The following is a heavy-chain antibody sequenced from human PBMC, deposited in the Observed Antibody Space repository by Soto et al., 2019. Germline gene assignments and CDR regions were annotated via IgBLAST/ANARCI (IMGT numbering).Heavy chain of an antibody. V-gene: IGHV4-39*01. D-gene: IGHD6-6*01. CDR1: GDSISSSPYY. CDR3: ARLSLNSSSSEPNYYYYYLMDV. Sequence: SETLSLTCTVSGDSISSSPYYWGWIRQPPGKGLEWIGSIHYSGTSYFNPSLMSRVTTSVDTSKNQFSLKLSSVTAADTAVYYCARLSLNSSSSEPNYYYYYLMDVWGKGTTVTVSS. J-gene: IGHJ6*03. CDR2: IHYSGTS.